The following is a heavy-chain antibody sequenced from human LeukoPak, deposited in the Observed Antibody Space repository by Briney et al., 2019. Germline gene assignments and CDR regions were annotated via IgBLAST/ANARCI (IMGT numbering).Heavy chain of an antibody. V-gene: IGHV3-23*01. CDR2: ISAGGGST. J-gene: IGHJ4*02. D-gene: IGHD2-2*01. CDR1: GFTFSSYA. CDR3: AKDGRSSTPGY. Sequence: GGSLRLSCVISGFTFSSYAMSWVRQAPGKGLEWVSGISAGGGSTYHADSVKGRFTISKDNSKNTLYLQMNSLRAEDTAVYYCAKDGRSSTPGYWGQGTLVTVSS.